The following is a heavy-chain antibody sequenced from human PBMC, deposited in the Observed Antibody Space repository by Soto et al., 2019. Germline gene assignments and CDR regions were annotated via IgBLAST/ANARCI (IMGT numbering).Heavy chain of an antibody. Sequence: PSETLSLTCNVSGGSMNFYYWMWIRQPPGKGLGWIGSVYDTGTTSYNSSLKSRVTMSVDTSKSQFSINLISVTAADTAGYYCARGRGGHFDSWGQGTLVTVSS. CDR2: VYDTGTT. J-gene: IGHJ4*02. CDR1: GGSMNFYY. D-gene: IGHD3-10*01. CDR3: ARGRGGHFDS. V-gene: IGHV4-59*01.